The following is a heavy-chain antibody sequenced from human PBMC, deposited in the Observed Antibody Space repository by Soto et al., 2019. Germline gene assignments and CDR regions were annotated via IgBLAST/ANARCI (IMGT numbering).Heavy chain of an antibody. V-gene: IGHV5-51*01. J-gene: IGHJ4*02. D-gene: IGHD5-18*01. CDR3: AAANVRGYSYGPY. CDR1: GYSFTSYW. Sequence: GESLKISCKGSGYSFTSYWIGWVRQMPGKGLEWMGIIYPGDSDTRYSPSFQGQVTITRDMSTSTAYMELSSLRSEDTAVYYCAAANVRGYSYGPYWGQGTLVTVS. CDR2: IYPGDSDT.